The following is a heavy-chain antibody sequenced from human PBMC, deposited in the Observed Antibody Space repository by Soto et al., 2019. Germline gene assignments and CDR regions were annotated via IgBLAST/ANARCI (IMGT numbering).Heavy chain of an antibody. D-gene: IGHD6-25*01. V-gene: IGHV4-59*08. J-gene: IGHJ5*02. CDR2: IYYSGST. Sequence: LSLTCTVSGGSISSYYWSWIRQPPGKGLEWIGYIYYSGSTNYNPSLKSRVTISVDTSSNQFSLKLSSLTAADTAVYYCARRIATAASWFDPWGQGTLVTVSS. CDR3: ARRIATAASWFDP. CDR1: GGSISSYY.